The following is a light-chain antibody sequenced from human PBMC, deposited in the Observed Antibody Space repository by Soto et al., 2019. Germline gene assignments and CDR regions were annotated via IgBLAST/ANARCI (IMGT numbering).Light chain of an antibody. Sequence: DIQMTQSPSFVSASVGDRVTITCRASQGISRWFAWYQQRPGKAPELLIYCASSLQSGVPSRFSGSGSGTDFTRTIRSLQPEDFATYYCQQANSFPLTFGQGTRLEIK. J-gene: IGKJ5*01. CDR1: QGISRW. CDR3: QQANSFPLT. V-gene: IGKV1-12*01. CDR2: CAS.